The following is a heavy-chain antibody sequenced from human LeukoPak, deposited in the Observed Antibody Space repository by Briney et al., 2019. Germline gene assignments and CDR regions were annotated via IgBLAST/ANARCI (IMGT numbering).Heavy chain of an antibody. J-gene: IGHJ4*02. CDR1: RFTFSSYS. Sequence: GGSLRLSCAASRFTFSSYSMNWVRQAPGKGLEWVSSISSSSSYIYYADSVKGRFTISRDNAKNSLYLQMNSLRAEDTAVYYCARGGNYCSSTSCYFDYWGQGTLVTVSS. V-gene: IGHV3-21*01. D-gene: IGHD2-2*01. CDR2: ISSSSSYI. CDR3: ARGGNYCSSTSCYFDY.